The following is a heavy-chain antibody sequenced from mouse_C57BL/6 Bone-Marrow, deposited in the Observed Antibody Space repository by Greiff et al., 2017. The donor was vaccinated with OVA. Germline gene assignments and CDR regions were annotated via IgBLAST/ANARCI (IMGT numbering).Heavy chain of an antibody. CDR2: ISAGGSYT. D-gene: IGHD1-1*01. CDR3: ATYCSSRYAMDY. V-gene: IGHV5-4*01. Sequence: EVHLVESGGGLVKPGGSLKLSCAASGFTFSSYAMSWVRQTPEKRLEWVATISAGGSYTYYPDNVKGRFTISRDNAKNNLYLQMNHLKSEDTALYYCATYCSSRYAMDYEGRGTAVTVSS. CDR1: GFTFSSYA. J-gene: IGHJ4*01.